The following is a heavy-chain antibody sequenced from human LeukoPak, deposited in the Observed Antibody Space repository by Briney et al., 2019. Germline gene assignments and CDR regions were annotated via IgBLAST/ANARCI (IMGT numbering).Heavy chain of an antibody. CDR3: ARGDVHFRY. CDR1: GFIGGSEY. V-gene: IGHV3-53*01. D-gene: IGHD2/OR15-2a*01. CDR2: IYKGGTP. J-gene: IGHJ4*02. Sequence: PGGSLRLSCSGSGFIGGSEYMAWVRQAPGKGLEYVSVIYKGGTPEYADSVRGRFTISRDNSKNSLYLQMNSLRAEDTAVYYCARGDVHFRYWGQGTLVTVSS.